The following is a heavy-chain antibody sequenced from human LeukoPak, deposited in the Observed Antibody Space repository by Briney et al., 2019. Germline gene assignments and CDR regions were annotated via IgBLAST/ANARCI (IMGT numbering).Heavy chain of an antibody. Sequence: SETLSLTCTVSGGSISSYYWSWIRQPAGKGLEWIGRIYTSGSTNYNPYLKSRVTMSVDKSKNQFSLKLSSVTAADTAVYYCARDGRYYGSGSYYTYYYYGMDVWGQGTTVTVSS. D-gene: IGHD3-10*01. V-gene: IGHV4-4*07. CDR2: IYTSGST. CDR1: GGSISSYY. CDR3: ARDGRYYGSGSYYTYYYYGMDV. J-gene: IGHJ6*02.